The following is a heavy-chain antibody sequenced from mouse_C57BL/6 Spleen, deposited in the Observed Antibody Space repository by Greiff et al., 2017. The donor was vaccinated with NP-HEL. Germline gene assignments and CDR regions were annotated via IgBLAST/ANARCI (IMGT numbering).Heavy chain of an antibody. J-gene: IGHJ4*01. Sequence: EVQGVASEGGLVQPGSSMKLSCTASGFTFSDYYMAWVRQVPEKGLEWVANITYDGSSTYYLDSLKSRFIISRDNAKNILYLQMSSLKSEDTATYYCARGSGVSMDYWGQGTSVTVSS. V-gene: IGHV5-16*01. CDR3: ARGSGVSMDY. CDR1: GFTFSDYY. D-gene: IGHD1-1*01. CDR2: ITYDGSST.